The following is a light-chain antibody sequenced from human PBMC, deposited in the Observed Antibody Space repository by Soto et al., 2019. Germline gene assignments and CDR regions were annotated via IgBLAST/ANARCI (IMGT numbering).Light chain of an antibody. CDR2: DDN. CDR1: SGNIASNY. Sequence: NFMLTQPHYVSESPGKTVTISCTRSSGNIASNYVQWYQQRPGSAPTTVIYDDNQRPSGVPDRFSVSVDSSSNSASLTISGLKTEDEDDYYCQSYVSIYPLLFGGGTKLSVL. V-gene: IGLV6-57*04. J-gene: IGLJ2*01. CDR3: QSYVSIYPLL.